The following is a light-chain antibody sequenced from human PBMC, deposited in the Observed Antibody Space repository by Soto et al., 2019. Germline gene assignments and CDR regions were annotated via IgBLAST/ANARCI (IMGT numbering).Light chain of an antibody. CDR3: QQSYSRVT. J-gene: IGKJ1*01. CDR1: QSISSY. CDR2: AAS. V-gene: IGKV1-39*01. Sequence: DIQMTQSPSSLSASVGDGVTITCRASQSISSYVSWYQQKPGKAPKLLIYAASRLQSGVPSRFSGNRSGTDFTLTISSLQPEDFATYYCQQSYSRVTFGQGTKVDIK.